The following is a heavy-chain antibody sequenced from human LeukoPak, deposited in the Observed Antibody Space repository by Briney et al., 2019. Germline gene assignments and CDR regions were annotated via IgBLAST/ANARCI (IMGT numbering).Heavy chain of an antibody. V-gene: IGHV4-4*07. J-gene: IGHJ4*02. Sequence: SETLSLTCTVSGGSFSPDYWSWIRQPAGQGLEWIGRIYTSGSSNYNPSLKSRATMSVDTSKNQISLKLTSVTAADTDVYYCARDRFSGSFSGFDYWGQGALVTVSS. D-gene: IGHD1-26*01. CDR2: IYTSGSS. CDR1: GGSFSPDY. CDR3: ARDRFSGSFSGFDY.